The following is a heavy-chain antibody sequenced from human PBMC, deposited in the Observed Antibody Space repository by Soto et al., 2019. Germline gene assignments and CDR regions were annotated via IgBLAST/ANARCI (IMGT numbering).Heavy chain of an antibody. CDR3: ARNGPGDQLLYPNWFDP. Sequence: SETLSLTCTVSGGSISSYYWSWIRQPPGKGLEWIGYIYYSGSTNYNPSLKSRVTISVDTSKNQFSLKLSSVTAADTAVYYCARNGPGDQLLYPNWFDPWGQGTLVTVSS. CDR2: IYYSGST. V-gene: IGHV4-59*01. CDR1: GGSISSYY. J-gene: IGHJ5*02. D-gene: IGHD2-2*02.